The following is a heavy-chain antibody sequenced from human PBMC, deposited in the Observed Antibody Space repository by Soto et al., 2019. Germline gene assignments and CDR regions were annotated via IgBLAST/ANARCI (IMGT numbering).Heavy chain of an antibody. J-gene: IGHJ6*02. V-gene: IGHV1-58*01. CDR1: GFTFTSSA. CDR3: AALLNWNDDYYYGMDV. CDR2: IVVGSGNT. D-gene: IGHD1-20*01. Sequence: ASVKVSCKASGFTFTSSAVQWVRQARGQRLEWIGWIVVGSGNTNYAQKFQERVTITRDMSTSTAYMELSSLRSEDTAVYYCAALLNWNDDYYYGMDVWGQGTTVTVSS.